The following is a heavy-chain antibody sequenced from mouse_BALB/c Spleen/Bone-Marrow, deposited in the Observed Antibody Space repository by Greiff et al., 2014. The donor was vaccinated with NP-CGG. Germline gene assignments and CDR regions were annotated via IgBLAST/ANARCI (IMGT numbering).Heavy chain of an antibody. CDR1: GYTFTSYT. J-gene: IGHJ2*01. CDR2: INPSSNYT. Sequence: QVQLQQPGAELARPGASVKMSCKASGYTFTSYTMHWVKQRPGQGLEWIGFINPSSNYTNYNQKFKDKATLTADKSSSTAYMQRSSLTSEDSAVYYCARVLRWSLDYWGQGTTLTVSS. V-gene: IGHV1-4*01. CDR3: ARVLRWSLDY. D-gene: IGHD6-2*01.